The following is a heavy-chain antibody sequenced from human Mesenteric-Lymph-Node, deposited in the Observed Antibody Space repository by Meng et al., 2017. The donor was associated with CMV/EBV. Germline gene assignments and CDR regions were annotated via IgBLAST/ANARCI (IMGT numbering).Heavy chain of an antibody. CDR1: GGSLTSTTNQ. CDR3: VRVVRGGTFDI. Sequence: ESLKISCTVSGGSLTSTTNQWGWIRQPPGKGLEWTGHINYRGTANYNSSLESRLTMSLDTSNNQFSLYLTSVTAADSAIYYCVRVVRGGTFDIWGQGTVVTVSS. J-gene: IGHJ3*02. CDR2: INYRGTA. D-gene: IGHD3-10*01. V-gene: IGHV4-39*07.